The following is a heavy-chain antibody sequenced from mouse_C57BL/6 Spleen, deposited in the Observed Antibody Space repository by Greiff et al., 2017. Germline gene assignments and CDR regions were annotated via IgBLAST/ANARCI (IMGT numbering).Heavy chain of an antibody. Sequence: EVQGVESGEGLVKPGGSLKLSCAASGFTFSSYAMSWVRQTPEKRLEWVAYISSGGDYIYYADTVKGRFTISRDNARNTLYLQMSSLKSEDTAMYYCTRDTVVDYAMDYWGQGTSVTVSS. CDR2: ISSGGDYI. J-gene: IGHJ4*01. D-gene: IGHD1-1*01. CDR3: TRDTVVDYAMDY. V-gene: IGHV5-9-1*02. CDR1: GFTFSSYA.